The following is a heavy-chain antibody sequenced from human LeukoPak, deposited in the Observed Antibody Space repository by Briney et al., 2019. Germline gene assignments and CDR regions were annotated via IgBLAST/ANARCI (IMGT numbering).Heavy chain of an antibody. D-gene: IGHD1-20*01. J-gene: IGHJ4*02. CDR2: ISYDGSNK. V-gene: IGHV3-30*04. CDR1: GFTFSSYA. CDR3: ARDNWNQNVDY. Sequence: PGRSLRLSCAASGFTFSSYARHWVRQAPGKGLEWVAVISYDGSNKYYADSVKGRFTISRDNSKNTLYLQMNSLRAEDTAVYYCARDNWNQNVDYWGQGTLVTVSS.